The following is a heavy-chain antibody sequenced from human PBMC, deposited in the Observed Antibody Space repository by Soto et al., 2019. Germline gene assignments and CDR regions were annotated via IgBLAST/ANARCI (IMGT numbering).Heavy chain of an antibody. Sequence: GESLKISCKGSGYSFTSYWIGWVRQMPGKGLEWMGIIYPGDSDTRYSPSFQGQVTISADKSISTAYLQWSSLKASDTAMYYCARIEDSSTYYYYYYMDVWGKGTTVTV. CDR3: ARIEDSSTYYYYYYMDV. CDR2: IYPGDSDT. CDR1: GYSFTSYW. V-gene: IGHV5-51*01. D-gene: IGHD2-15*01. J-gene: IGHJ6*03.